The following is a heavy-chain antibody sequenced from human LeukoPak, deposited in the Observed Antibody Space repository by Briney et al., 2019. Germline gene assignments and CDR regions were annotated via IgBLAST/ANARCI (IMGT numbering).Heavy chain of an antibody. V-gene: IGHV1-46*01. CDR1: GYTFSIYG. D-gene: IGHD1-26*01. CDR3: ARDNSVGDNAWWFDP. Sequence: ASVRVSCKASGYTFSIYGFSWVRQAPGQGLEWMGLINPTGDSTGYAQKFQGRVTMTRDMSTSTDFMELSSLRSEDTAVYYCARDNSVGDNAWWFDPWGQGTLVTVSS. CDR2: INPTGDST. J-gene: IGHJ5*02.